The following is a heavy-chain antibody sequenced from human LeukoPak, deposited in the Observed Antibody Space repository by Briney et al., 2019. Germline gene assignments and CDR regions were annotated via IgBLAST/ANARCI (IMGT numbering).Heavy chain of an antibody. CDR2: IFHSGST. CDR3: ARAPYYGEGPKDYFDY. CDR1: GGSISSYY. V-gene: IGHV4-59*12. Sequence: SETLSLTCTVSGGSISSYYWNWIRQPPGKGLEWIGYIFHSGSTNYNPSLKSRVTMSVDTSKNQFSLKLSSVTAADTAVYYCARAPYYGEGPKDYFDYWGQGTLVTVSS. J-gene: IGHJ4*02. D-gene: IGHD4-17*01.